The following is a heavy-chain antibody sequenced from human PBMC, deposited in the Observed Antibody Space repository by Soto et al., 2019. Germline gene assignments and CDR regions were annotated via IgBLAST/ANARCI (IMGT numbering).Heavy chain of an antibody. D-gene: IGHD6-13*01. CDR1: GFTFSSYP. CDR3: AKDLVAAAGESSNWFDP. J-gene: IGHJ5*02. CDR2: ISGSGVST. Sequence: EVQLLESGGGLVQPGGSMRLSCAASGFTFSSYPLSLVRQAPGKGLEWVSAISGSGVSTYYADSVKGRFTISRDNSKNTLYLQMNSLRAEDTAVYYCAKDLVAAAGESSNWFDPWGQGTLVTVSS. V-gene: IGHV3-23*01.